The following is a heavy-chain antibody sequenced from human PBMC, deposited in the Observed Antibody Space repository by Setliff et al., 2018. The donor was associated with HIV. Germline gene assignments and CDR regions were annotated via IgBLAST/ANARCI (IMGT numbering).Heavy chain of an antibody. CDR2: TTNKADSYNT. J-gene: IGHJ3*02. D-gene: IGHD6-6*01. V-gene: IGHV3-72*01. CDR3: ARAWVFDSSSNDAFDI. Sequence: HPGGSLRLSCAASGFTFSDHYMDWVRQAPGKGLEWVGRTTNKADSYNTNYAASVKGRFTIARDDSKKSLYLQMNSLRAEDTAVYYCARAWVFDSSSNDAFDIWGQGTMVTVSS. CDR1: GFTFSDHY.